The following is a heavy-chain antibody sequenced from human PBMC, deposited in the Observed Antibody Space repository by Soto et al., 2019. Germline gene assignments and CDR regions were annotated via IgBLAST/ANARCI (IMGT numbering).Heavy chain of an antibody. D-gene: IGHD5-12*01. V-gene: IGHV1-18*01. CDR2: ISAYNGNT. CDR3: ARDLNSGYAWLTPDY. CDR1: GYTFTSYG. Sequence: QVQLVQSGAEVKKPGASVKVSCKASGYTFTSYGISWVRQAPGQGLEWMGWISAYNGNTNYAQKLQGRVTMTTDTSTSTAYMELRSLRSDDTDVYYCARDLNSGYAWLTPDYWGQGTLVTVSS. J-gene: IGHJ4*02.